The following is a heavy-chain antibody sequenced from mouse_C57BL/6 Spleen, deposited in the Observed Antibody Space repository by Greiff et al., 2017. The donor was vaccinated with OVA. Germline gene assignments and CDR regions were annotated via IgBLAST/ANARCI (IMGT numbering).Heavy chain of an antibody. CDR2: IRLKSDNYAT. CDR3: TGNWDVYWFAY. J-gene: IGHJ3*01. D-gene: IGHD4-1*01. V-gene: IGHV6-3*01. Sequence: EVKVEESGGGLVQPGGSMKLSCVASGFTFSNYWMNWVRQSPEKGLEWVAQIRLKSDNYATHYAESVKGRFTISRDDSKSSVYLQMNNLRAEDTGIYYCTGNWDVYWFAYWGQGTLVTVSA. CDR1: GFTFSNYW.